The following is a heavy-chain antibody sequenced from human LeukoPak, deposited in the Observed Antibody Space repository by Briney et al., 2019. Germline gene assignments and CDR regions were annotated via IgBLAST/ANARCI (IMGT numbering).Heavy chain of an antibody. J-gene: IGHJ5*02. Sequence: PGRSLRLPCAASGFTFSSYGMHWVRQAPGKGLEWVAVISYDGSNKYYADSVKGRFTISRDNSKNTLYLQMNSLRAEDTAVYYCAKSKDYDILTGLTWGQGTLVTVSS. CDR3: AKSKDYDILTGLT. V-gene: IGHV3-30*18. CDR1: GFTFSSYG. CDR2: ISYDGSNK. D-gene: IGHD3-9*01.